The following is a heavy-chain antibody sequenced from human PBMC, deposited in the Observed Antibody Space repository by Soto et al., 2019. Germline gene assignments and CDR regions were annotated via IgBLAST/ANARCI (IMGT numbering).Heavy chain of an antibody. Sequence: ASVKVSCKASGYTFTSYGISWVRQAPGQGLEWIGWISAYNGNTNYAQKIQGRVTMTTDTSTSTAYMELRSLRSDDTAVYYCARGRCSTSCYSRWFDPWGQGTLVTVSS. J-gene: IGHJ5*02. CDR1: GYTFTSYG. CDR3: ARGRCSTSCYSRWFDP. CDR2: ISAYNGNT. D-gene: IGHD2-2*01. V-gene: IGHV1-18*01.